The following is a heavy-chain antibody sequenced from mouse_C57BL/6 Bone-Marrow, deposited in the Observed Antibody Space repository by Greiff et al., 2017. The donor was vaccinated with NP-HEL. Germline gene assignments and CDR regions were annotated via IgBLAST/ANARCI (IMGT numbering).Heavy chain of an antibody. J-gene: IGHJ4*01. CDR2: INPNNGGT. D-gene: IGHD2-3*01. Sequence: VQLQQSGPELVKPGASVKISCKASGYTFTDYYMNWVKQSHGKSLEWIGDINPNNGGTSYNQKFKGKATLTVDKSSSTAYMELRSLTSEDSAVYYCALDGWLLQGSAMDYWGQGTSVTVSS. CDR1: GYTFTDYY. CDR3: ALDGWLLQGSAMDY. V-gene: IGHV1-26*01.